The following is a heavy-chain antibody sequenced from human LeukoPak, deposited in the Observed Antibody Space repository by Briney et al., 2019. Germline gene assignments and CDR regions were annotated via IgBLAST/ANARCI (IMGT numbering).Heavy chain of an antibody. D-gene: IGHD2-2*01. J-gene: IGHJ3*02. CDR1: GFTFSSYA. CDR3: AKDQRRYCSSTSCLFEAFDI. CDR2: ISGSGGST. Sequence: GGSLRLSCAASGFTFSSYAMSWVRQAPGKGLEWVSAISGSGGSTYYADSVKGRFTISRDNSKNTLYLQMNSLRAEDTAVYYCAKDQRRYCSSTSCLFEAFDIWGQGTVVTVSS. V-gene: IGHV3-23*01.